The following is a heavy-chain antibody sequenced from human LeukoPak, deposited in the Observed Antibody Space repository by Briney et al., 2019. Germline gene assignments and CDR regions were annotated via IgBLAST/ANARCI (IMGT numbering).Heavy chain of an antibody. V-gene: IGHV1-18*01. Sequence: ASVKGSCKASGYTFTSYGISWVRQAPGQGLEWTGWISAYNGNTNYAQKLQGRVTMTTDTSTSTAYMELRSLRSDDTAVYYCAREYGSGSYNYYYYYMDVWGKGTTVTVSS. CDR1: GYTFTSYG. CDR2: ISAYNGNT. D-gene: IGHD3-10*01. J-gene: IGHJ6*03. CDR3: AREYGSGSYNYYYYYMDV.